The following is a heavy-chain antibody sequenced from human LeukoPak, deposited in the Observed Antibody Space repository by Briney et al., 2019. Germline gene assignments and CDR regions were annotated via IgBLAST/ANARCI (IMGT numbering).Heavy chain of an antibody. CDR2: IIPIFGTA. Sequence: ASVKVSCKASGGTFSSYAISWVRQAPGQGLEWMGGIIPIFGTANYAQKFQGRVTITADESTSTAYMELSSLRAEDTAVYYCAKDSSYYYVANWFDPWGQGTLVTVSS. D-gene: IGHD3-10*02. J-gene: IGHJ5*02. CDR1: GGTFSSYA. V-gene: IGHV1-69*13. CDR3: AKDSSYYYVANWFDP.